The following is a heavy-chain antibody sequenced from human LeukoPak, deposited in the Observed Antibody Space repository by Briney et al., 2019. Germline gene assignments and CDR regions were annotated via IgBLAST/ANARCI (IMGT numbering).Heavy chain of an antibody. CDR3: AKYSQSGRFDYFDY. CDR2: ISDSGGNT. Sequence: GGSLRLSCAASGFTFSSYAMNWVRQAPGKELKWVSAISDSGGNTYYADSVKGRFTISRDNSKNTLYLQMNSLRAEDTAVYYCAKYSQSGRFDYFDYWGQGTLVTVSS. D-gene: IGHD1-26*01. V-gene: IGHV3-23*01. CDR1: GFTFSSYA. J-gene: IGHJ4*02.